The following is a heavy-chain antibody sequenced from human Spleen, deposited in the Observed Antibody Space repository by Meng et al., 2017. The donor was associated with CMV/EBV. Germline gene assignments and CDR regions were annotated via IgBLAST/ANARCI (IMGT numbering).Heavy chain of an antibody. Sequence: GGSLRLSCAASGFTFSSYWMSWVRQAPGKGLEWVANIKQDGSEKYYVDSVKGRFTISRDNAKNSLYLQMNSLRAEDTAVYYCARSQETWIQLWLPYYFDYWGQETLVTVSS. D-gene: IGHD5-18*01. V-gene: IGHV3-7*01. CDR3: ARSQETWIQLWLPYYFDY. J-gene: IGHJ4*02. CDR1: GFTFSSYW. CDR2: IKQDGSEK.